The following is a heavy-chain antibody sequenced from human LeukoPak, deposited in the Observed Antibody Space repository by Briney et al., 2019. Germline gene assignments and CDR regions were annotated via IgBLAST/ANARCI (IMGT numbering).Heavy chain of an antibody. V-gene: IGHV3-23*01. J-gene: IGHJ4*02. CDR3: AKISWDGRGTFY. Sequence: PGGSLRLSCAASGFTFSTYSMSWVRQAPGKGLEWVSAIRGGGENTYYADSVKGRFTISRDNSKDTLSLQMNSLRAEDPAVYYCAKISWDGRGTFYWGQGTLVTVSS. CDR2: IRGGGENT. CDR1: GFTFSTYS. D-gene: IGHD2-15*01.